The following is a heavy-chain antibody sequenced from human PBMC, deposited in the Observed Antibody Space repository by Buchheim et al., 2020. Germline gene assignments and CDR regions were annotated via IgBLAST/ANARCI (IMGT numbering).Heavy chain of an antibody. V-gene: IGHV3-30*18. CDR3: AKDRPLYCGGDCYADY. J-gene: IGHJ4*02. CDR1: GFTFSSYG. Sequence: QVQLVESGGGVVQPGRSLRLSCAAPGFTFSSYGMHWVRQAPGKGLEWVAVISYDGSNKYYADSVKGRFTISRDNSKNTLYLQMNSLRAEDTAVYYCAKDRPLYCGGDCYADYWGQGTL. CDR2: ISYDGSNK. D-gene: IGHD2-21*02.